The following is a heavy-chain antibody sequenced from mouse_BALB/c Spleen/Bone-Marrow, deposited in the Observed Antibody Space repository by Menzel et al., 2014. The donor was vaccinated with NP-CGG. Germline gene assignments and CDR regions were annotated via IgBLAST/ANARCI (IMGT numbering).Heavy chain of an antibody. J-gene: IGHJ2*01. V-gene: IGHV5-17*02. CDR2: ISSGSSTI. D-gene: IGHD4-1*01. Sequence: EVRLVESGGGLVQPGGSRKLSCAASGFTFSSFGMHWVRQTPEKGLEWVAYISSGSSTIYYADTVKGRFTISRGNPKNTLFLQVTSLRSEDTAMYHCTRGGNWDDFDYWGQGTTLTVSS. CDR1: GFTFSSFG. CDR3: TRGGNWDDFDY.